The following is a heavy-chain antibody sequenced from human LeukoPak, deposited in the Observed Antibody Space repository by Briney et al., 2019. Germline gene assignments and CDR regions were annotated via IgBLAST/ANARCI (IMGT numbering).Heavy chain of an antibody. CDR2: IRQDGNEK. D-gene: IGHD1-7*01. V-gene: IGHV3-7*01. Sequence: PGGSLRPSCAASGFTFSSYWMSWVRQAPGKGLEWVANIRQDGNEKFYVDSVKGRFTISRDNAENSLYLQMNSLRAEDTAVYYCATNWNYRFDYWGQGTLVAVSS. J-gene: IGHJ4*02. CDR1: GFTFSSYW. CDR3: ATNWNYRFDY.